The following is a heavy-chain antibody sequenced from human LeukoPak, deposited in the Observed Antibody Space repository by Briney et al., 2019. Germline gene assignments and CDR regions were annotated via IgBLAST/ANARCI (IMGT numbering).Heavy chain of an antibody. CDR3: ARGGYPGRLLDY. Sequence: PSETLSLTCTVSDGSISSSSYYWDWIRQPPGKGLEWIGSIYYSGSTYYNPSLKSRVTISVDTSKNQFSLKLSSVTAADTAVYYCARGGYPGRLLDYWGQGTLVTVSS. V-gene: IGHV4-39*07. CDR1: DGSISSSSYY. D-gene: IGHD3-22*01. CDR2: IYYSGST. J-gene: IGHJ4*02.